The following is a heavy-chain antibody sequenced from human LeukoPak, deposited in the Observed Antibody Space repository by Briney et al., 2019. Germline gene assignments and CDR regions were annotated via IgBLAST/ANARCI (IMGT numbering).Heavy chain of an antibody. CDR3: ARQHSGTYYRPGY. CDR1: GYSISSGYY. Sequence: SETLSLTCTVSGYSISSGYYWGWIRQPPGKGLEWIGSIYHSGSPYYNPSLKSRVTISVDTSKNQSSLTLSSVTAADTAVYYCARQHSGTYYRPGYWGQGISVTVSS. CDR2: IYHSGSP. D-gene: IGHD1-26*01. V-gene: IGHV4-38-2*02. J-gene: IGHJ4*02.